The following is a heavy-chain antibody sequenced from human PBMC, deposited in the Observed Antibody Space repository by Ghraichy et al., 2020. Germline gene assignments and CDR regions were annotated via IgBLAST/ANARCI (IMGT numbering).Heavy chain of an antibody. J-gene: IGHJ5*02. CDR2: IIPIFGTA. V-gene: IGHV1-69*13. CDR1: GGTFSSYA. D-gene: IGHD3-3*01. Sequence: SVKVSCKASGGTFSSYAISWVRQAPGQGLEWMGGIIPIFGTANYAQKFQGRVTITADESTSTAYMELSSLRSKDTAVYYCARSYYDFWFRFDPWGQGTLVTVSS. CDR3: ARSYYDFWFRFDP.